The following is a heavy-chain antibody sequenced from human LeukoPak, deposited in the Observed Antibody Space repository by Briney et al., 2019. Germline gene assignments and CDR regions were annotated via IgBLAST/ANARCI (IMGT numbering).Heavy chain of an antibody. CDR2: IQYDGKNE. Sequence: GGSLRLSCAASGFTFSRNNMHWVRQAPGKGLEWVAFIQYDGKNEYYADSVKGRFTISKDNSKNTLYLQMNSLRAEDTAVYYCATEDYGDYGAQFDYWGQGTLVTVSS. CDR3: ATEDYGDYGAQFDY. D-gene: IGHD4-17*01. J-gene: IGHJ4*02. CDR1: GFTFSRNN. V-gene: IGHV3-30*02.